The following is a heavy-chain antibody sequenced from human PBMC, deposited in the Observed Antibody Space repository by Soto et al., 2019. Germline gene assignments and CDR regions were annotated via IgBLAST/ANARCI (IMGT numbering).Heavy chain of an antibody. Sequence: EVQLVESGGGLVQPGGSLRLSCEASGFTFRNYDMHWVRQGTGKGMEWVSGISAAGDPDYADSVEGRFTISRENAQNSFVRQMNSLRVGDKAVYYCARTDRDFYGLDVWGQGTKVIVSS. CDR1: GFTFRNYD. CDR3: ARTDRDFYGLDV. J-gene: IGHJ6*02. CDR2: ISAAGDP. V-gene: IGHV3-13*05.